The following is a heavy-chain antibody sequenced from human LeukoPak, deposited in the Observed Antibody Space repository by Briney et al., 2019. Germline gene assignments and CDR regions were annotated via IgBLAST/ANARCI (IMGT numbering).Heavy chain of an antibody. V-gene: IGHV3-21*01. CDR1: GFGLSSYN. CDR2: ISSNSEHV. J-gene: IGHJ4*02. CDR3: ARDLYTGSYHDY. D-gene: IGHD1-26*01. Sequence: PGGSLRLSCAASGFGLSSYNMNWVRQAPGMGLEWDSYISSNSEHVFYGDSVQGRFTISRDNAENTLYLQMNSLRAEDTAVYYCARDLYTGSYHDYWGQGTLVTVSS.